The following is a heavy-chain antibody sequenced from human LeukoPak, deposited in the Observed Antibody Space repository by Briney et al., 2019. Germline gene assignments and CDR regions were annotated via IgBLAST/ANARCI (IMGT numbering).Heavy chain of an antibody. J-gene: IGHJ5*02. CDR2: INPNSGGT. V-gene: IGHV1-2*02. D-gene: IGHD2-2*01. CDR3: ARDRGVFAGVIVPAALHYWFDP. Sequence: ASVKVSCKASGYTFTGYYMHWVRQAPGQGLEWMGWINPNSGGTNYAQKFQGRVTMTRDTSISTAYMELSRLRSDDTAVYYCARDRGVFAGVIVPAALHYWFDPWGQGTLVTVSS. CDR1: GYTFTGYY.